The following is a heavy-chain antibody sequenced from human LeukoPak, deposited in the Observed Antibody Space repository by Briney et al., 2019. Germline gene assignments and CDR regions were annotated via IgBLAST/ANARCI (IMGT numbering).Heavy chain of an antibody. J-gene: IGHJ6*02. CDR3: AKPTSCYFYYGMDV. CDR2: ISGSGGST. Sequence: PGGSLRLSCAASGFTFSSYAMSWVRQAPGKGLEWVSAISGSGGSTYYADSVKGRFTISRDNSKNTLYLQMNSLRAEDTAVYYCAKPTSCYFYYGMDVWGQGTTVTVSS. CDR1: GFTFSSYA. V-gene: IGHV3-23*01. D-gene: IGHD2-2*01.